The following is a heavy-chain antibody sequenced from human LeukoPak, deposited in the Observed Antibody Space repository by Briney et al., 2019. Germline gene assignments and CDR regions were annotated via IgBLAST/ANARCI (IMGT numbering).Heavy chain of an antibody. J-gene: IGHJ4*02. CDR1: GFTFSSYA. CDR2: ISSNGGST. V-gene: IGHV3-64*01. CDR3: AILSGNYYGY. Sequence: GGSLRLSCAASGFTFSSYAMHWVRQAPGKGLEYVSAISSNGGSTYYANSVKGRFTISRDNSKNTLYLQMGSLRAEDMAVYYCAILSGNYYGYWGQGTLVTVSS. D-gene: IGHD1-26*01.